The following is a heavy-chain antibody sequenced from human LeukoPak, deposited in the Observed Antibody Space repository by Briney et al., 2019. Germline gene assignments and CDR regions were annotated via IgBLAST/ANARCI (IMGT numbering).Heavy chain of an antibody. D-gene: IGHD6-13*01. CDR1: GFTFSSYS. V-gene: IGHV3-30*18. J-gene: IGHJ6*02. Sequence: GGSLRLSCAASGFTFSSYSMNWVRQAPGKGLEWVAVISYDGSNKYYADSVKGRFTISRDNSKNTLYLQMNSLRAEDTAVYYCAKGQYSSSWLNYYNYYGMDVWGQGTTVTVSS. CDR3: AKGQYSSSWLNYYNYYGMDV. CDR2: ISYDGSNK.